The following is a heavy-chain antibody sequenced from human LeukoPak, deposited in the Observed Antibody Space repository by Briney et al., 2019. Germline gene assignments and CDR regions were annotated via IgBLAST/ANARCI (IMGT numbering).Heavy chain of an antibody. CDR3: ARGGITIFGVVTNYYYMDV. CDR2: INHSGST. V-gene: IGHV4-34*01. CDR1: GGSFSGYY. Sequence: SETLSLTCAVYGGSFSGYYWSWIRQPPGKGLEWIGEINHSGSTNYNPSLKSRVTISVDTSKNQFSLELSSVTAADTAVYYCARGGITIFGVVTNYYYMDVWGKGTTVTVSS. J-gene: IGHJ6*03. D-gene: IGHD3-3*01.